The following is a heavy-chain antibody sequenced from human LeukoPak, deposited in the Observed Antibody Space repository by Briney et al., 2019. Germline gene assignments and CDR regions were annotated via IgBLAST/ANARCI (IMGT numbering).Heavy chain of an antibody. V-gene: IGHV4-59*08. Sequence: SETLSLTCTVSGGSISSYYWSWIRQPPGKGLEWIAYIYYSGNTNYNPSLKSRVTISVDTSKNQFSLKLTSVTAADTAVYYCARYSSAWYGFDSWGQGTLVTVSS. CDR1: GGSISSYY. D-gene: IGHD6-25*01. J-gene: IGHJ4*02. CDR3: ARYSSAWYGFDS. CDR2: IYYSGNT.